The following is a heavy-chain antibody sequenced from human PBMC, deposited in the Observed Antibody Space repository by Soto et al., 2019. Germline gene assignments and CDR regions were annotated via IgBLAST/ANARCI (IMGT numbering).Heavy chain of an antibody. D-gene: IGHD6-19*01. V-gene: IGHV1-3*01. CDR1: GYTFTSYA. CDR3: ARGLGLYYYYYYGMDV. Sequence: ASVKVSCKASGYTFTSYAMHWVRQAPGQRLGWMGWINAGNGNTKYSQKFQGRVTITRDTSASTAYMELSSLRSEDTAVYYCARGLGLYYYYYYGMDVWGQGTTVTVSS. J-gene: IGHJ6*02. CDR2: INAGNGNT.